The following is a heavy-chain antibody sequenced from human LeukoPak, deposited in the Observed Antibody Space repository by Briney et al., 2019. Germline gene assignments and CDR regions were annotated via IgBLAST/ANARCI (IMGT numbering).Heavy chain of an antibody. J-gene: IGHJ4*02. Sequence: GGSLRLSCAASGFTFSDYWLHCARQAPGKGLVWVSRLTSDGRSTSYADSVKGRFTMSRDNAKNTLFLQMNSLRDEDTAVYYCARGASTYSDYWGQGTPVTVSS. V-gene: IGHV3-74*01. CDR2: LTSDGRST. CDR3: ARGASTYSDY. CDR1: GFTFSDYW.